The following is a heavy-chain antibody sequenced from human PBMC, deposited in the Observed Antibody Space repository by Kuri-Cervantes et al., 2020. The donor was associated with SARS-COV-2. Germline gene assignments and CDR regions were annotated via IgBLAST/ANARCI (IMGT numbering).Heavy chain of an antibody. CDR2: FDPEDGET. Sequence: ASVKVSCKVSGYTLTELSMHWVRQAPGKGLERMGGFDPEDGETIYAQKFQGRVTMTEDTSTDTAYMELSSLRSEDTAVYYCATVRGGGAYYDFWSGYHNGAPFDYWGQGTLVTVSS. J-gene: IGHJ4*02. CDR1: GYTLTELS. V-gene: IGHV1-24*01. CDR3: ATVRGGGAYYDFWSGYHNGAPFDY. D-gene: IGHD3-3*01.